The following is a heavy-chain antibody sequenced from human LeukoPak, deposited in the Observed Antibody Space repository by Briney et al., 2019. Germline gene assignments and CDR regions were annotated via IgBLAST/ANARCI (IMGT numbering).Heavy chain of an antibody. CDR2: IRYDGSNK. Sequence: PARSLRLSCAASGFTFSSCGMHWVRQAPGKGLEWVAFIRYDGSNKYYADSVKGRFTISRDNSKNTLYLQLNSLRAEDTAVYYCAKGVGIAVAGLTNWFDPWGQGTLVTAS. CDR1: GFTFSSCG. J-gene: IGHJ5*02. D-gene: IGHD6-13*01. CDR3: AKGVGIAVAGLTNWFDP. V-gene: IGHV3-30*02.